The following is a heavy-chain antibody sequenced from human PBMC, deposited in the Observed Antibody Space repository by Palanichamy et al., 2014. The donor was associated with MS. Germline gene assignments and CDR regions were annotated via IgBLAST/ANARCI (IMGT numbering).Heavy chain of an antibody. Sequence: VQLQHGAAGLLKPSETLSLTCALYGGSFSDYYWNWLRQPPRKGLEWIGEINHSGSTNYNPSLQSRVTISVDTSKNQFSLKLSSVTAADTGAYYCARGGMQLWLLSPPLSGMDVWGQGTTVTVSS. CDR1: GGSFSDYY. CDR2: INHSGST. CDR3: ARGGMQLWLLSPPLSGMDV. J-gene: IGHJ6*02. D-gene: IGHD5-18*01. V-gene: IGHV4-34*02.